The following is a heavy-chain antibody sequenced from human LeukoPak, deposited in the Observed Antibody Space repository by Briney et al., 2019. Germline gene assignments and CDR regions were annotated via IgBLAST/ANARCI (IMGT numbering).Heavy chain of an antibody. J-gene: IGHJ6*03. Sequence: PGGSLRLSCAASGFTVSSNYMSWVRQAPGKGLEWVSVIYSGGSTYYADSVKGRFTISRDNSKNTLYLQMNSLRAEDTAVYYCARARDILTGYSYYYYMDVWGKGTTVTISS. CDR2: IYSGGST. CDR3: ARARDILTGYSYYYYMDV. D-gene: IGHD3-9*01. CDR1: GFTVSSNY. V-gene: IGHV3-66*01.